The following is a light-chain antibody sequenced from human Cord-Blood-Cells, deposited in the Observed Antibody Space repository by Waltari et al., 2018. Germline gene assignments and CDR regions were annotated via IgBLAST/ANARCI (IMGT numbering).Light chain of an antibody. V-gene: IGLV1-51*01. CDR3: GTWDSSLSAVV. CDR2: NNN. Sequence: QSVLTQSPSVSAAPGQEVTISCSGSSSTLGNNYVSWYQQLPGTAPKLLIYNNNKRPSGIPDRFSGSRSGTSATLGITVLQTGDEADYYCGTWDSSLSAVVFGGGTKLTVL. J-gene: IGLJ2*01. CDR1: SSTLGNNY.